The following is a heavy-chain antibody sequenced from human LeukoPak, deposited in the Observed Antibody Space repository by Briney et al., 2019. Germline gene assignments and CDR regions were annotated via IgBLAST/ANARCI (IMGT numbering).Heavy chain of an antibody. Sequence: PSETLSLTCTVAGGSISSYYWGWIRQPAGKGLEWIGRIYTSGSTNYNPSLKSRVTMSVDTSKNQFSLKLRSVTAADTAVYYCARDGSRAGYFDLWGRGTLVTVSS. V-gene: IGHV4-4*07. CDR3: ARDGSRAGYFDL. CDR2: IYTSGST. CDR1: GGSISSYY. D-gene: IGHD1-1*01. J-gene: IGHJ2*01.